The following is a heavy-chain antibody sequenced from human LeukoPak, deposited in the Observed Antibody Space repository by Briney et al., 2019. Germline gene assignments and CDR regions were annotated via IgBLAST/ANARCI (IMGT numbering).Heavy chain of an antibody. CDR2: ISYDGSNK. V-gene: IGHV3-30*18. D-gene: IGHD6-19*01. CDR3: AKEGIAVDGIEY. CDR1: GFTFSSYG. J-gene: IGHJ4*02. Sequence: GRSLRLSCAASGFTFSSYGMHWVRQAPGKGLEWVAVISYDGSNKYYADSVKGRFTISRDNSKNTLYLQMNSLRAEDTAVYYCAKEGIAVDGIEYWGQGTLVTVSS.